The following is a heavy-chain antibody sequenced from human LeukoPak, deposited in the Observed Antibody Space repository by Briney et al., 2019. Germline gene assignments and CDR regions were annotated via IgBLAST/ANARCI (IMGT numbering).Heavy chain of an antibody. D-gene: IGHD3-22*01. J-gene: IGHJ4*02. CDR2: ITHSGNT. Sequence: SETLSLTCAVYDVSFSAYYWSWIRQPPGKGLEWIGEITHSGNTNYNPSLKSRVAISGDTSKNQFSLKLTSATAADTAVYYCARGRTYYYDTSDYVPYYFDYWGQETLATVSS. CDR3: ARGRTYYYDTSDYVPYYFDY. CDR1: DVSFSAYY. V-gene: IGHV4-34*01.